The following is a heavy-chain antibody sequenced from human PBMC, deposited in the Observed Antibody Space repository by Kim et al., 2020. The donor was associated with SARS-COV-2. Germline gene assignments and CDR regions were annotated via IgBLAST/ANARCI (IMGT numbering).Heavy chain of an antibody. J-gene: IGHJ4*02. D-gene: IGHD6-19*01. V-gene: IGHV3-33*06. CDR3: AKQSSSGWYNFDY. Sequence: YAESVKGRLTISRDNSKNTLDLQMNSLRAEETAVYYCAKQSSSGWYNFDYWGQGTLVTVSS.